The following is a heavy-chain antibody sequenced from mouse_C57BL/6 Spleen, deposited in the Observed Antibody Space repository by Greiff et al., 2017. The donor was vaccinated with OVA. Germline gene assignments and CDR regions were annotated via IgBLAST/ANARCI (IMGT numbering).Heavy chain of an antibody. CDR1: GYAFSSYW. V-gene: IGHV1-80*01. CDR3: ARRVYHWYFDV. Sequence: VKLQESGAELVKPGASVKISCKASGYAFSSYWMNWVKQRPGKGLEWIGQIYPGDGDTNYNGKFKGQATLTADKSSSTAYMQLSSLTSEDSAVYFCARRVYHWYFDVWGTGTTVTVSS. CDR2: IYPGDGDT. D-gene: IGHD5-1-1*01. J-gene: IGHJ1*03.